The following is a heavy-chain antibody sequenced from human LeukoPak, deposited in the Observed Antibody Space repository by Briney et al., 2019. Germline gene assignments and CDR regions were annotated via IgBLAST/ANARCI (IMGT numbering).Heavy chain of an antibody. CDR1: GFTVSSNY. CDR3: ARDEGNSYGVLYYFYY. V-gene: IGHV3-66*01. D-gene: IGHD5-18*01. CDR2: IYSGGST. Sequence: GGSLRLSCAASGFTVSSNYMSWVRHAPGKGLEGGSVIYSGGSTYYADSVKGRFTISRDNSKNTLYLQMNSLRAEDTAVYYCARDEGNSYGVLYYFYYWGQGTLVTVSS. J-gene: IGHJ4*02.